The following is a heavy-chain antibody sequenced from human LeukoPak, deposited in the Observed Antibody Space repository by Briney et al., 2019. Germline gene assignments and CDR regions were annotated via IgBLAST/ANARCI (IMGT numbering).Heavy chain of an antibody. Sequence: PGGSLRLSCAASGFSFSTYWMSWVRQALGKGLEWVANIKQDGSEKYYVDSAKGRFTISRDNAKNSLYLQMNSLRAEDTAVYYCATDLGSSRPNFWGQGILVTVSS. CDR3: ATDLGSSRPNF. CDR2: IKQDGSEK. J-gene: IGHJ4*02. CDR1: GFSFSTYW. V-gene: IGHV3-7*01. D-gene: IGHD6-13*01.